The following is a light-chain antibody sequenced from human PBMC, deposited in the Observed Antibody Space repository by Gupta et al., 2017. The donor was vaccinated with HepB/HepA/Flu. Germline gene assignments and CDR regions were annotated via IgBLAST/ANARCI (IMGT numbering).Light chain of an antibody. CDR1: SNDVGGYSY. V-gene: IGLV2-14*03. J-gene: IGLJ2*01. CDR2: DVT. CDR3: TSYTISSTLVL. Sequence: SALTHPASVSGSPGQSITIPCTVSSNDVGGYSYVSWYQQHPGKAPKLIIYDVTDRPSGVSYRFSGSKSGNTASLTISGLQTEDEADYYCTSYTISSTLVLFGGGTKLTVL.